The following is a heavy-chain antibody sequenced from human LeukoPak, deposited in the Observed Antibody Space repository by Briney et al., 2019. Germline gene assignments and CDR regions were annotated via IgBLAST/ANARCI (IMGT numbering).Heavy chain of an antibody. CDR3: ARDPITIFGVVINLGLPTTRNNWFDP. J-gene: IGHJ5*02. Sequence: ASVKVSCKASGYTFTGYYMHWVRQAPGQGLEWMGWINPNSGGTNYAQKFQGRVTMTRDTSISTAYMELSRLRSDDTAVYYCARDPITIFGVVINLGLPTTRNNWFDPWGQGTLVTVSS. D-gene: IGHD3-3*01. CDR2: INPNSGGT. V-gene: IGHV1-2*02. CDR1: GYTFTGYY.